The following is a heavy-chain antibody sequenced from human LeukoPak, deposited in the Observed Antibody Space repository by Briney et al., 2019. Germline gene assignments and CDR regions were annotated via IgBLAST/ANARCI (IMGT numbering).Heavy chain of an antibody. CDR2: IYYSGST. CDR1: GGSISSYY. V-gene: IGHV4-59*01. CDR3: ARDLEQGAFDI. J-gene: IGHJ3*02. D-gene: IGHD1-1*01. Sequence: SETLSLTCTVSGGSISSYYWSWIRQPPGKGLEWIGNIYYSGSTNYNPSLKSRVTTSVDTSKNQFSLKLSSVTAADTAVYYYARDLEQGAFDIWGQGTMVTVSS.